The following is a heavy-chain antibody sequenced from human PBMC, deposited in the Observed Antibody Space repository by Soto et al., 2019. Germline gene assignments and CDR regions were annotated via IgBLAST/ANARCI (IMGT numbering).Heavy chain of an antibody. CDR1: GGTFSSYT. V-gene: IGHV1-69*04. D-gene: IGHD3-10*01. CDR2: IIPILGIA. Sequence: EASVKVSCKASGGTFSSYTISWVRQAPGQGLEWMGRIIPILGIANYAQKFQGRVTITADKSTSTAYMELSSLRSEDTAVYYCAREEYNYGWGAFFDYGGQGTRATVS. CDR3: AREEYNYGWGAFFDY. J-gene: IGHJ4*02.